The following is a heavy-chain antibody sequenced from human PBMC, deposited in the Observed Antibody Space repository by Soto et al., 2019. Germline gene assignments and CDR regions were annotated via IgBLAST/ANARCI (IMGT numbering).Heavy chain of an antibody. J-gene: IGHJ4*02. Sequence: SETLSLTCPVSGGYIRSSNYYWGWIRQPPGKGLEWIGSIYYSGSTYYKPSLKSRVTISVDTSKNHFSLKLSSVTAADTAVYFCAKYFVGYPKPFDYWGQGTLVTVSS. D-gene: IGHD5-18*01. V-gene: IGHV4-39*01. CDR1: GGYIRSSNYY. CDR2: IYYSGST. CDR3: AKYFVGYPKPFDY.